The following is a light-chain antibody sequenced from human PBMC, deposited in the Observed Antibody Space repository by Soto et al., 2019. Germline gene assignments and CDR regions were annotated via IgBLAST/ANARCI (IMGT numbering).Light chain of an antibody. CDR1: QSVSSN. V-gene: IGKV3-15*01. CDR2: GAS. Sequence: ERVMTQSPATLSVSPGERATLSCRASQSVSSNLAWYQQKPGQAPRLLIYGASTRATGIPARFSGSGSGTEFTLTISSLQSEDFAVYYCQQYNNWPQLTFGGGTKVELK. J-gene: IGKJ4*01. CDR3: QQYNNWPQLT.